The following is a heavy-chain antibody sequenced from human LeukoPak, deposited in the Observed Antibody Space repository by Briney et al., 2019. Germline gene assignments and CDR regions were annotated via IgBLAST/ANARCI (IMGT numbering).Heavy chain of an antibody. V-gene: IGHV3-48*03. J-gene: IGHJ4*02. CDR2: ISSSGSTI. CDR1: GFTFSSYE. Sequence: GGSLRLSCAASGFTFSSYEMNWVRQAPGKGLEWVSYISSSGSTIYYADSVKGRFTISRDNAKNLLYLQMDSLRAEGTAVYYCARESPGATRDYWGQGTLVTVST. D-gene: IGHD1-26*01. CDR3: ARESPGATRDY.